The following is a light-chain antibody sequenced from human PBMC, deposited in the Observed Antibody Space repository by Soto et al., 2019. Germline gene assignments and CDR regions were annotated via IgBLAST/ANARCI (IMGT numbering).Light chain of an antibody. V-gene: IGKV1-6*01. J-gene: IGKJ1*01. Sequence: ATQMTQSPSSLSASVGDTVTITCRASQGIRNELAWYQQEPGKAPKLLIYAASSVQSGVPSRFSGSGSDTDFTLTISSLQPEDFATYYCLQDFDYPRTFGQGTKVEI. CDR3: LQDFDYPRT. CDR1: QGIRNE. CDR2: AAS.